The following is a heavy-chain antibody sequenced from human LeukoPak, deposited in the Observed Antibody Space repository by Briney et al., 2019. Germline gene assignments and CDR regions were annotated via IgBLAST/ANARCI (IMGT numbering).Heavy chain of an antibody. CDR3: ARGDGYGMDY. J-gene: IGHJ4*02. Sequence: PGRSLRLSCAASGFTFSSYLMHWVRQPPGKGLVWVSRINGDGDSTNYADSVKGRFTISRDNAKNTLYLQMNRLRDEDTAVYYCARGDGYGMDYWGQGTRVTVSS. CDR1: GFTFSSYL. D-gene: IGHD5-24*01. V-gene: IGHV3-74*01. CDR2: INGDGDST.